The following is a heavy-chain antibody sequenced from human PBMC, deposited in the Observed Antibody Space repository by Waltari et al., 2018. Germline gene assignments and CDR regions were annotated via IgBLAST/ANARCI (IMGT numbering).Heavy chain of an antibody. Sequence: EVLLVESGGAVVRPGGSLRLSCAASGLTFDDYGLVWVRQAPGKGLEWVSGISWNGASTYYADSVKCRFTISRDKAKNSLYLQMNSLIAEDTALYHCARDKWGPDYWGQGTLVTVSS. CDR3: ARDKWGPDY. D-gene: IGHD7-27*01. J-gene: IGHJ4*02. CDR1: GLTFDDYG. CDR2: ISWNGAST. V-gene: IGHV3-20*01.